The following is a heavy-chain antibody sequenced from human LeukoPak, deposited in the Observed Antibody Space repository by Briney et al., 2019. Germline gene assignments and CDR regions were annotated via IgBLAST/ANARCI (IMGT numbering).Heavy chain of an antibody. J-gene: IGHJ5*02. V-gene: IGHV4-61*02. Sequence: PSQTLSLTCTVSGGSISSGSYYWSWIRQPAGKGLEWIGRIYTSGSTNYNPSLKRRVTISVDTSKNQFSLKLSSVTAADTAVYYCAKSLYGSGSYYNWFDPWGQGTLVTVSS. CDR1: GGSISSGSYY. D-gene: IGHD3-10*01. CDR3: AKSLYGSGSYYNWFDP. CDR2: IYTSGST.